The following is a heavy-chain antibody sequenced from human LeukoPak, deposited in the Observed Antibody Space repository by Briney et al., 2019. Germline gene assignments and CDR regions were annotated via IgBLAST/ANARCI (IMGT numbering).Heavy chain of an antibody. CDR1: GGTFSSYA. V-gene: IGHV1-69*06. CDR2: IIPIFGTA. CDR3: AREGVGYYYYMDV. D-gene: IGHD3-10*01. J-gene: IGHJ6*03. Sequence: SVKVSYKASGGTFSSYAISWVRQAPGQGLEWMGGIIPIFGTANYAQKFQGRVTVTADKSASTAYMELSSLRSEDTAVYYCAREGVGYYYYMDVWGKGTTVTVSS.